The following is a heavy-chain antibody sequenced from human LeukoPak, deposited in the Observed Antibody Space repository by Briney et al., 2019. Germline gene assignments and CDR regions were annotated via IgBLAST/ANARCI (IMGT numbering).Heavy chain of an antibody. CDR2: IIPIFGTA. Sequence: SVKVSCKASGGTFSSYAISWVRQAPGQGLEWMGGIIPIFGTANYAQKFQGRVTTTADESTSTAYMELSSLRSEDTAVYYCASVYCSGGSCYENWGQGTLVTVSS. CDR1: GGTFSSYA. V-gene: IGHV1-69*13. D-gene: IGHD2-15*01. CDR3: ASVYCSGGSCYEN. J-gene: IGHJ4*02.